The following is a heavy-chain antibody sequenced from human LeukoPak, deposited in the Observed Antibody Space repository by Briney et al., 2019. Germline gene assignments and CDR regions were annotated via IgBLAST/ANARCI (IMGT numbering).Heavy chain of an antibody. CDR1: GYTFTSYA. V-gene: IGHV1-69*13. CDR2: IIPIFGTA. D-gene: IGHD5-24*01. Sequence: ASVKVSCKASGYTFTSYAMHWVRQAPGQRLEWMGGIIPIFGTANYAQKFQGRVTITADESTSTAYMELSSLRSEDTAVYYCARDRRWLQFCAFDIWGQGTMVTVSS. CDR3: ARDRRWLQFCAFDI. J-gene: IGHJ3*02.